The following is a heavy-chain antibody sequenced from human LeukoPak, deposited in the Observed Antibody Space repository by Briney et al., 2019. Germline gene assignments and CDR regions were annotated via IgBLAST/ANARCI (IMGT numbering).Heavy chain of an antibody. Sequence: GGSLRLSCAAFGFTFSNYPMHWVRQAPGKGLVSVSAVSSNGASTYYENSVKDRFIVSRDNSKNTLYLQLGSLRAEDTAVYYCAREISRGFDIWGQGTMVTVSS. J-gene: IGHJ3*02. V-gene: IGHV3-64*01. CDR3: AREISRGFDI. CDR2: VSSNGAST. D-gene: IGHD2/OR15-2a*01. CDR1: GFTFSNYP.